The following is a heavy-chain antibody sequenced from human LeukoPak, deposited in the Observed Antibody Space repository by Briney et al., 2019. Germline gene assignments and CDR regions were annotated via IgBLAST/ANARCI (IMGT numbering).Heavy chain of an antibody. J-gene: IGHJ2*01. V-gene: IGHV4-39*01. D-gene: IGHD3-3*02. Sequence: SETLSLTCTVPGVSISSTSYYWGWIRQPPGRGLEWIGSIYYSGSTYYNPSLKSRVTISVDTSKNQFSLKLSSVTAADTAVYYCARSFGQAPIGIRAGWYFDLWGRGTLVTVSS. CDR3: ARSFGQAPIGIRAGWYFDL. CDR1: GVSISSTSYY. CDR2: IYYSGST.